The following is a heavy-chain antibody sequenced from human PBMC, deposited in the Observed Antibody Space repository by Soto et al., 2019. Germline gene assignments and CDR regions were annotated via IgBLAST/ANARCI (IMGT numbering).Heavy chain of an antibody. J-gene: IGHJ3*01. CDR1: GFTFSSYA. D-gene: IGHD3-9*01. CDR2: ISGSGGST. CDR3: AKRDILTGYYTPGAFDL. V-gene: IGHV3-23*01. Sequence: PXGSLILSCTAAGFTFSSYAMSWVRQAPGRGLEWVSAISGSGGSTYYADSVKGRFTISRDNSKNTLYLQMNSLRAEDTAVYYCAKRDILTGYYTPGAFDLWGQGTMVTVS.